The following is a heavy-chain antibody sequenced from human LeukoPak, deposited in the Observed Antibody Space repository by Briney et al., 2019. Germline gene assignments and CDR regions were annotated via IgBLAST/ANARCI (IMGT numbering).Heavy chain of an antibody. V-gene: IGHV3-15*01. J-gene: IGHJ4*02. CDR1: GFTFSNAW. Sequence: GGSLRLSCAASGFTFSNAWMTWVRQAPGKGLEWVGRIKSKTAGGTIDYAAPVKGRFTISRDDSKSTLYLQMNSLKTEDTAVYYCTTGESMVGSTIHIRWADWGQGTLVTVSS. D-gene: IGHD1-26*01. CDR3: TTGESMVGSTIHIRWAD. CDR2: IKSKTAGGTI.